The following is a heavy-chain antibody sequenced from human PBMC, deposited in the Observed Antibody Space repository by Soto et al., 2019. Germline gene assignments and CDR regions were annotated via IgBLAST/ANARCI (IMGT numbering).Heavy chain of an antibody. CDR3: ARDWNVDIVATILTAAGPHFDY. CDR2: ISSSSSYI. J-gene: IGHJ4*02. V-gene: IGHV3-21*01. Sequence: GGSLRLSCAASGFTFSSYSMNWVRQAPGKGLEWVSSISSSSSYIYYADSAKGRFTISRDNAKNSLYLQMNSLRAEDTAVYYCARDWNVDIVATILTAAGPHFDYWGQGTLVTVSS. D-gene: IGHD5-12*01. CDR1: GFTFSSYS.